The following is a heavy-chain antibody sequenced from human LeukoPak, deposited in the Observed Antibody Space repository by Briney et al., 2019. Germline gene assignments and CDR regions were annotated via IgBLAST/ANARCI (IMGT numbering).Heavy chain of an antibody. D-gene: IGHD4-17*01. J-gene: IGHJ4*02. Sequence: GGSLRLSCAASGFTFDDYAMHWVRQAPGKGLEWVSGISWNSGSIGYADSVKGRFTISRDNAKNSLYLQMNSLRAEDTALYYCAKDIMGTVTTYFDYWGQGNLVTVSS. CDR2: ISWNSGSI. CDR1: GFTFDDYA. CDR3: AKDIMGTVTTYFDY. V-gene: IGHV3-9*01.